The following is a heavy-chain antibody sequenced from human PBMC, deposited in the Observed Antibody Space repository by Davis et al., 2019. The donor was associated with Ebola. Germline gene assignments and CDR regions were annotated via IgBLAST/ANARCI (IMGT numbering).Heavy chain of an antibody. V-gene: IGHV1-18*01. CDR2: ISAYNGNT. Sequence: ASVKVSCKASGYTFTSYDISWVRQAPGQGLEWMGWISAYNGNTNYAQKLQGRVTMTRDTSAGTAYMEMSSLTSEDTAVYYCARTFVGGWLFDYWGQGTLVTVSS. J-gene: IGHJ4*02. D-gene: IGHD1-26*01. CDR1: GYTFTSYD. CDR3: ARTFVGGWLFDY.